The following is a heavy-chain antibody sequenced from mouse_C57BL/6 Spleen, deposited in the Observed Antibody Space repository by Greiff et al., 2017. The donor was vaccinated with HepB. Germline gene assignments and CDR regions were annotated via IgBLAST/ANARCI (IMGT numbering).Heavy chain of an antibody. J-gene: IGHJ2*01. CDR1: GYTFTSYW. CDR2: IDPSDSYT. D-gene: IGHD1-1*01. Sequence: VQLQQPGAVLVKPGASVKLSCKASGYTFTSYWMQWVKQRPGQGLEWIGEIDPSDSYTNYNQKFKGKATLAVDTSSSTAYMQLSSLTSEDSAVYYCARSLITTVVAPDYWGQGTTLTVSS. CDR3: ARSLITTVVAPDY. V-gene: IGHV1-50*01.